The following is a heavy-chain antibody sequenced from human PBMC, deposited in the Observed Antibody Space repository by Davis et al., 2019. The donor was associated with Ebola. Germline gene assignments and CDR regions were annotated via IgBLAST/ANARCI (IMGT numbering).Heavy chain of an antibody. Sequence: GGSLRLSCAASGFTFSSYSMNWVRQAPGKGLEWVSYISSSSSTIYYADSVKGRFTISRDNSKNTLYLQMNSLRAEDTAVYYWARVVFVTGTTRWFDPWGQGTLVTVSS. CDR3: ARVVFVTGTTRWFDP. V-gene: IGHV3-48*01. CDR2: ISSSSSTI. J-gene: IGHJ5*02. D-gene: IGHD1-7*01. CDR1: GFTFSSYS.